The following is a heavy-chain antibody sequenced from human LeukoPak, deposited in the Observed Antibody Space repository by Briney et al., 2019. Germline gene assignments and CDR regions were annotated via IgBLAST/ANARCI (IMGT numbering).Heavy chain of an antibody. D-gene: IGHD3-22*01. Sequence: GASVKASCKASGYTFPSYAMYWVRQAPGQRREWMGWINAGNGNTEYSQRFQGRVTISRDTSASTAYMELSSLRSEDTAVYYCARVFHYYDSSGQEHNWFDPWGQGTLVTVSS. CDR2: INAGNGNT. CDR1: GYTFPSYA. J-gene: IGHJ5*02. CDR3: ARVFHYYDSSGQEHNWFDP. V-gene: IGHV1-3*01.